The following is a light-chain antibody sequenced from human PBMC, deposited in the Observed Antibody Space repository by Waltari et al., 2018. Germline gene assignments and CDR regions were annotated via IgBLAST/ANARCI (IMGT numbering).Light chain of an antibody. Sequence: EMVLPQSSGTLSLSPGERATLSCRASQSVSNYLAWYQQRPGQAPRLLLDHTSIRATGIPDRFSGSGYGKDFSLTISRLEPEDFAVYFCQKYDFLPATFGQGTTVEIK. J-gene: IGKJ1*01. V-gene: IGKV3-20*01. CDR3: QKYDFLPAT. CDR2: HTS. CDR1: QSVSNY.